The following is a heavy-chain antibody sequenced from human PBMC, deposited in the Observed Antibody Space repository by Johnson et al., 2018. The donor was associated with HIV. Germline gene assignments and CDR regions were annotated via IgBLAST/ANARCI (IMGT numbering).Heavy chain of an antibody. CDR2: ISYAGSNK. CDR1: GFTFSSYA. CDR3: ARAYSYGAFDI. Sequence: QVQLVESGGGVVQPGRSLRLSCAASGFTFSSYAMPWVRQAPGKGLEWVAVISYAGSNKYYADSVKGRFTISRDNSKNTLYLQMNSLRAEDTAVYYCARAYSYGAFDIWGLGTKVTVSS. D-gene: IGHD5-18*01. V-gene: IGHV3-30-3*01. J-gene: IGHJ3*02.